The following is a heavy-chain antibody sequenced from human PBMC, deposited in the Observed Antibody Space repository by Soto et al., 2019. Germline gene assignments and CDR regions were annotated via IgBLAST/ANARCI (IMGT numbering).Heavy chain of an antibody. D-gene: IGHD3-22*01. CDR3: ARHAAYYYDSSDDY. Sequence: GESLKISCKGSGYSFTSYWIIWVRQMPGKGLEWMGRIXPXXSXTXXXPXLXGHVTISADKAISTAYLQWSSLKASDTAMYYCARHAAYYYDSSDDYWGQGTLVTVSS. CDR1: GYSFTSYW. V-gene: IGHV5-10-1*01. J-gene: IGHJ4*02. CDR2: IXPXXSXT.